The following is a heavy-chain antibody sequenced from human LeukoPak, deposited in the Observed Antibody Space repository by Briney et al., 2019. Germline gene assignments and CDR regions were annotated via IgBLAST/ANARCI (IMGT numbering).Heavy chain of an antibody. J-gene: IGHJ4*02. D-gene: IGHD1-26*01. CDR3: ARGVVGATAFAY. CDR2: IYARGST. V-gene: IGHV4-4*07. CDR1: GGSISGYT. Sequence: SETLSLTCTVSGGSISGYTWSWIRQPAGKGLEWIGRIYARGSTNYNPSLQGRVTMSVDTSRGQFFLMVHSVTAADTAVYYCARGVVGATAFAYWGQGTVVTASS.